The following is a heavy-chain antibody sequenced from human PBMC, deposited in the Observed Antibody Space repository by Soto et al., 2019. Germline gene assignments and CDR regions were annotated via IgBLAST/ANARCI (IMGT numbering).Heavy chain of an antibody. Sequence: QVHLVQSGAEVKKPGSSVTVSCKASGYIFRRHAISWVRQVPGQGLEWMGAIIPLFGTPNYAQKFKGRVTISADELTSTAYMELRGLRSEDTAVYYCAREGGYTYGLGRGHTFDPWGQGTLVSVPS. V-gene: IGHV1-69*01. J-gene: IGHJ5*02. CDR1: GYIFRRHA. CDR3: AREGGYTYGLGRGHTFDP. CDR2: IIPLFGTP. D-gene: IGHD5-18*01.